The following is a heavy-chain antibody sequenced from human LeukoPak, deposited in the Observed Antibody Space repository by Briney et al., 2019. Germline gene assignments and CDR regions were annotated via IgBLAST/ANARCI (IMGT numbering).Heavy chain of an antibody. CDR1: GGSISSYY. J-gene: IGHJ4*02. Sequence: SETLSLTCTVSGGSISSYYWSWIRQPPGKGLEWIGYIYYSGSTNYNPSLKSRVTISVDTSKNQFSLKLSSVTAADSAVYYCARYVAASFDYWGQGTLVTVSS. CDR3: ARYVAASFDY. D-gene: IGHD2-15*01. V-gene: IGHV4-59*12. CDR2: IYYSGST.